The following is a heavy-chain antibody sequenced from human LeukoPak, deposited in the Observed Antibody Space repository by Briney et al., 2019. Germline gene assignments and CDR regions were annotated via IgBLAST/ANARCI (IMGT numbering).Heavy chain of an antibody. CDR1: GFSFNRYL. V-gene: IGHV3-64D*06. CDR3: VKDPAHDYVWGNYRSDPHFDY. J-gene: IGHJ4*02. Sequence: PGGSLRLSCSASGFSFNRYLMHWVRQAPGKGLEYLSVISRNGDNTYYADSVRGRFTVSRDNSKNTLYLQMSSLRAEDTAVYYCVKDPAHDYVWGNYRSDPHFDYWGQGTLVTVSS. CDR2: ISRNGDNT. D-gene: IGHD3-16*02.